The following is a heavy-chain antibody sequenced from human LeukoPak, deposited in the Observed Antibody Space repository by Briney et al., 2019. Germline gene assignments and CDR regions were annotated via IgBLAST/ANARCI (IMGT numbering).Heavy chain of an antibody. CDR1: GYTFTNYA. CDR2: INDGNGNT. D-gene: IGHD2-15*01. J-gene: IGHJ4*02. V-gene: IGHV1-3*01. Sequence: ASVKVSCKASGYTFTNYALHWVRQAPGQRLEWMGWINDGNGNTKYSQKFQGRVTITRDTSASTAYMELSSLRSEDTAVYYCARDPCSGGTCYIHPFDYWGQGALVTVSS. CDR3: ARDPCSGGTCYIHPFDY.